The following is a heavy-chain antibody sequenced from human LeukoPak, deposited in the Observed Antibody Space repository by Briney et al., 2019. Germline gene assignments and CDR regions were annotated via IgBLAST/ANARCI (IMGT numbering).Heavy chain of an antibody. Sequence: SETLSLTCTVSGGSNSSYYWSWIRQPPGKGLEWIGYIYYSGSTNYNPSLKSRVTVSVDTSKNQFSLKLSSVTAADTAVYHCARTTCSGGSCRFDYWGQGTLVTVSS. CDR3: ARTTCSGGSCRFDY. CDR1: GGSNSSYY. V-gene: IGHV4-59*01. CDR2: IYYSGST. D-gene: IGHD2-15*01. J-gene: IGHJ4*02.